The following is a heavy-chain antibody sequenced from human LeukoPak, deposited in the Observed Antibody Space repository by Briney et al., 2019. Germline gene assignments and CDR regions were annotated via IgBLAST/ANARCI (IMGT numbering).Heavy chain of an antibody. J-gene: IGHJ5*02. CDR1: GYTFTSYD. D-gene: IGHD4-17*01. CDR3: ARVPNRGDKFDP. Sequence: ASVKVSCKASGYTFTSYDINWVRQATGQGLEWMGWMSPSSGNTGYAQKFQGRVTMTRDTSIGTAYMELSSLRSEDSAVYYCARVPNRGDKFDPRGQGTLVTVSS. V-gene: IGHV1-8*01. CDR2: MSPSSGNT.